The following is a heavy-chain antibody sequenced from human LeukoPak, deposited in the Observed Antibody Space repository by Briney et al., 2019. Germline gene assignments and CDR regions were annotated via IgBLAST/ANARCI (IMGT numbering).Heavy chain of an antibody. CDR2: IIPIFGTA. CDR1: GGTFSSYA. Sequence: SVKVSCKASGGTFSSYAISWVRQAPGQGLEWMGGIIPIFGTANYAQKFQGRVTITADESTSTAYMELSSLRAEDTAVYYCAWGRFLEWLPDYWGQGTLVTVSS. J-gene: IGHJ4*02. V-gene: IGHV1-69*01. CDR3: AWGRFLEWLPDY. D-gene: IGHD3-3*01.